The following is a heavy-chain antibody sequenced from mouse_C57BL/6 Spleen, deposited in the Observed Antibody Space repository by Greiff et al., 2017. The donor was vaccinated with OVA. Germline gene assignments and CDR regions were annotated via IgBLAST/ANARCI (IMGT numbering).Heavy chain of an antibody. V-gene: IGHV5-16*01. CDR1: GFTFSDYY. Sequence: EVKLVESEGGLVQPGSSMKLSCTASGFTFSDYYMAWVRQVPEKGLEWVANINYDGSSTYYLDSLKSRFIISRDNAKNILYLQMSSLKSEDTATYYCARDFEGYFDVWGTGTTVTVSS. CDR3: ARDFEGYFDV. J-gene: IGHJ1*03. CDR2: INYDGSST.